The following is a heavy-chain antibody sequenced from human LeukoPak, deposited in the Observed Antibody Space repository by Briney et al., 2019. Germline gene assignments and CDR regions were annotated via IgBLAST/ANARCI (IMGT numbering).Heavy chain of an antibody. V-gene: IGHV4-59*11. J-gene: IGHJ4*02. CDR2: IYYSGST. Sequence: SETLSLTCTVSGGSIRSHYWSWIRQPPGKGLEWIGYIYYSGSTNYNPSLKSRVTISVDTSKNQFSLKLSSVTAADTAVYYCARDLAAAGTVDYWGQGTLVTVSS. CDR3: ARDLAAAGTVDY. D-gene: IGHD6-13*01. CDR1: GGSIRSHY.